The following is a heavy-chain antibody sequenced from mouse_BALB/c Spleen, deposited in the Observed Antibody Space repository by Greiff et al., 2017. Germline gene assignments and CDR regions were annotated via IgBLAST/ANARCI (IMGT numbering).Heavy chain of an antibody. CDR1: GFTFSSFG. D-gene: IGHD2-3*01. Sequence: EVQRVESGGGLVQPGGSLKLSCAASGFTFSSFGMHWVRQAPEKGLEWVAYISSGSSTIYYADTVKGRFTISRDNPKNTLFLQMTSLRSEDTAMYYCAREGGDGYYNYWGQGTTLTVSS. V-gene: IGHV5-17*02. CDR2: ISSGSSTI. J-gene: IGHJ2*01. CDR3: AREGGDGYYNY.